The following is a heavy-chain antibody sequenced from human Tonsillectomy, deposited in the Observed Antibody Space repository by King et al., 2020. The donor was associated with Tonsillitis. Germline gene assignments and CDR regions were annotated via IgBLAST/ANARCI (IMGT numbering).Heavy chain of an antibody. CDR3: ARGGDLSTGGSLFDP. CDR2: IYTSGST. J-gene: IGHJ5*02. CDR1: GASISSGSYY. Sequence: VQLQESGPGLVKPSQTLSLTCSVSGASISSGSYYWSWIRQPAGKGLEWIGRIYTSGSTDYNPSLESRVTMSTDTSRNQFSLKLSSVTAADTAMYYCARGGDLSTGGSLFDPWGQGTLVTVSS. V-gene: IGHV4-61*02. D-gene: IGHD3-9*01.